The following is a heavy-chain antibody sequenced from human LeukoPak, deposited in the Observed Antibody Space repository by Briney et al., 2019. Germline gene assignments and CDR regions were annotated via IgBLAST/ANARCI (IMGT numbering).Heavy chain of an antibody. CDR2: INPNSGGT. V-gene: IGHV1-2*02. D-gene: IGHD1-26*01. J-gene: IGHJ4*02. CDR3: ARGRVGGTSHFDF. Sequence: ASVKVSCKASGYTFTGYYMHWVRQAPGQGLEWMGWINPNSGGTNYAQKFQGRVTMTRDTSISTAYMELSRLRSDDTAVYYCARGRVGGTSHFDFWGQGTLVTVSS. CDR1: GYTFTGYY.